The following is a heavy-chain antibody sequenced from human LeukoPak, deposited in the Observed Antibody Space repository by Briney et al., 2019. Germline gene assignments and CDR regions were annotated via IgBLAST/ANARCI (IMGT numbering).Heavy chain of an antibody. V-gene: IGHV1-2*02. J-gene: IGHJ4*02. D-gene: IGHD5-12*01. CDR3: ARVPPYSGYDRLIDY. Sequence: GASVKVSCKASGYTFTDYYMHWVRQAPGQGLEWMGWINPNSGGTYYAQKFQGRVTMTRDTSISTAYMELSTMRSDDTAVYYCARVPPYSGYDRLIDYWGQGTLATVSS. CDR2: INPNSGGT. CDR1: GYTFTDYY.